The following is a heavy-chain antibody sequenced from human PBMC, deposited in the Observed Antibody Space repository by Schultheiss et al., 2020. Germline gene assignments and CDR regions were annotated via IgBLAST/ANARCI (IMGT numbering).Heavy chain of an antibody. J-gene: IGHJ5*02. CDR1: GFTFSSYW. CDR3: AKDPKNWFDP. V-gene: IGHV3-13*01. Sequence: GGSLRLSCAASGFTFSSYWMHWVRQAPGKGLVWVSAIGTAGDTYYPGSVKGRFTISRENAKNSLYLQMNSLRAEDTAVYYCAKDPKNWFDPWGQGTLVTVS. CDR2: IGTAGDT.